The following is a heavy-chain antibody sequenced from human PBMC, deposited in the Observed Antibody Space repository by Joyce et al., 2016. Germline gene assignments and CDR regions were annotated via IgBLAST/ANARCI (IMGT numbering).Heavy chain of an antibody. CDR1: DDSVSNIKYY. J-gene: IGHJ6*03. D-gene: IGHD2-15*01. CDR3: AGRRMPGLGFYNMDV. CDR2: IYYSPTT. Sequence: QVKLQESGLGLVKPSETLSLTCTVSDDSVSNIKYYWSWNRQSPRKGLEWIWYIYYSPTTNSNPSLRSRVTISVDTSKNQFFLKLNSVPSAYTAVYYCAGRRMPGLGFYNMDVWGKGTTVTVSS. V-gene: IGHV4-61*01.